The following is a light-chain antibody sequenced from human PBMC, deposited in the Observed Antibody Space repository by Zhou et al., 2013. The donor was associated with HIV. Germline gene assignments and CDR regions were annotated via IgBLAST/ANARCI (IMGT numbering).Light chain of an antibody. CDR2: DAS. CDR1: QSVSSY. V-gene: IGKV3-11*01. CDR3: QQRASWPIT. Sequence: EIVLTQSPATLSLSPGERATLSCRASQSVSSYLAWYQQKPGQAPRLLIYDASNRATGIPARFSGSGSGTDFTLTISRLEPEDSTVYYCQQRASWPITFGQGTRLEI. J-gene: IGKJ5*01.